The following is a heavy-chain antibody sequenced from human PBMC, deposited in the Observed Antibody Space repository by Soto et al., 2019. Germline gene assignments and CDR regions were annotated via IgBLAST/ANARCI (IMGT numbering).Heavy chain of an antibody. V-gene: IGHV3-23*01. CDR2: ISGSGGST. CDR3: AKDLSGSYYDFDY. CDR1: GFTFSSHA. J-gene: IGHJ4*02. Sequence: EVPLLESGGGLVQPGGSLRLSCAASGFTFSSHAMSWVRQLSGKGLEWVSVISGSGGSTYYADSVKGRFTISRDNSKNTLYLQMNSLRGEDTALYYCAKDLSGSYYDFDYWGQGTLVTVSS. D-gene: IGHD1-26*01.